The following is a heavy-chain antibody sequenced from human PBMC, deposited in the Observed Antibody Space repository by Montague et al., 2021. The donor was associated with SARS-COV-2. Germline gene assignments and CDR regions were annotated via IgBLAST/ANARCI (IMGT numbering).Heavy chain of an antibody. V-gene: IGHV2-5*02. J-gene: IGHJ5*02. CDR1: GFSLTTRGVG. CDR2: IXXXDSN. D-gene: IGHD1-14*01. Sequence: VKPTQTLTLTCTFSGFSLTTRGVGVGWIRQPPGKALEWLALIXXXDSNHYSPSLKSRLTITKDTSNNQVVLTMTNMDPVDTATYDCAHKLYGINRRWFDPWGQGTLVTVSS. CDR3: AHKLYGINRRWFDP.